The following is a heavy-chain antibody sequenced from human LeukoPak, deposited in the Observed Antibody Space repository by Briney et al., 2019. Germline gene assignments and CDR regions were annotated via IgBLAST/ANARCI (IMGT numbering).Heavy chain of an antibody. J-gene: IGHJ5*02. V-gene: IGHV3-30-3*02. Sequence: GRSLRLSCTASRFTFSSYAMHWVRQAPGKGLEWVAVILYDGSNKYYADSVKGRFTISRDNSKNTLYLQMNSLRAEDTAVYYCAKPQTDTSGIVVVPAAFVTWGQGTLVTVSS. CDR3: AKPQTDTSGIVVVPAAFVT. CDR2: ILYDGSNK. CDR1: RFTFSSYA. D-gene: IGHD2-2*01.